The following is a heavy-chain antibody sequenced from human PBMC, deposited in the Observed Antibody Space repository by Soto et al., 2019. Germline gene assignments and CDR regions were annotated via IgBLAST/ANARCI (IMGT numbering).Heavy chain of an antibody. CDR2: ITDNAGNT. CDR1: GFNFNNYA. V-gene: IGHV3-23*01. D-gene: IGHD6-19*01. J-gene: IGHJ4*02. Sequence: EVQLLESGGGLVQPGGSLRLSCAASGFNFNNYAMSWVREAPGKGLEWVSLITDNAGNTYYADSVKGRFTISRDNPKNTLYLQMNSLSAEDTAVYYCAKATDSGWYRCFDNWGQGTLVTVSS. CDR3: AKATDSGWYRCFDN.